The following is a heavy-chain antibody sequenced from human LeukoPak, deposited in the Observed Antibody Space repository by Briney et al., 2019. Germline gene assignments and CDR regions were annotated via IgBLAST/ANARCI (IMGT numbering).Heavy chain of an antibody. CDR2: IKKDGSEK. Sequence: ETLSLTCTVSGGSISSSSYYWSWIRQHPGKGLEWVANIKKDGSEKYYVDSVKGRFTISRGNAKNSVYLQMNSLRVEDTAVYYCAPYYYGSGTSLGYWGQGTLVTVSS. V-gene: IGHV3-7*01. CDR3: APYYYGSGTSLGY. D-gene: IGHD3-10*01. CDR1: GGSISSSSYY. J-gene: IGHJ4*02.